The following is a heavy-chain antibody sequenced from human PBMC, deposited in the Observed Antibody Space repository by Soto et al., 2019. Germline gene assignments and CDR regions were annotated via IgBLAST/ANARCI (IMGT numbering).Heavy chain of an antibody. CDR2: ITDTGGDA. Sequence: GGSLRLSCVASGLTFGSRAMSWVRQAPGEGLQWVSTITDTGGDAKYADSVRGRFVISRDNSKKILYLQMTSLTAEDSAMYFCARGSTDSYPGSRIFDFWGRGTLVTVSS. V-gene: IGHV3-23*01. J-gene: IGHJ4*02. CDR3: ARGSTDSYPGSRIFDF. CDR1: GLTFGSRA. D-gene: IGHD3-10*01.